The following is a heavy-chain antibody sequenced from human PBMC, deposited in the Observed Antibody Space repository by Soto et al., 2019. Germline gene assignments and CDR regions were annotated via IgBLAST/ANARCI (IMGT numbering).Heavy chain of an antibody. CDR3: ARAPYYDSSGYSDSCFDP. CDR1: GDSVSSNSAA. CDR2: TYYRSKWYN. V-gene: IGHV6-1*01. J-gene: IGHJ5*02. D-gene: IGHD3-22*01. Sequence: SQTLSLTCAISGDSVSSNSAAWNWIRQSPSRGLEWLGRTYYRSKWYNDYAVSVKSRITINPDTSKNQFSLQLNSVTPEDTAVYYCARAPYYDSSGYSDSCFDPWGQGTLVTVSS.